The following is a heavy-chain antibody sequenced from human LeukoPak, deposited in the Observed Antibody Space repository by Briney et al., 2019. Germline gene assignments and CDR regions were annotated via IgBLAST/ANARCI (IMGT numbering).Heavy chain of an antibody. CDR2: ISSSSSYI. Sequence: GGSLRLSCAASGFTFNDYDMSWVRQAPGKGLEWVSSISSSSSYIYYADSVKGRFTIFRDNAKNSLYLQMNSLRAEDTAVYYCARDRGATGSYRPWGQGTLVTVSS. J-gene: IGHJ5*02. CDR3: ARDRGATGSYRP. CDR1: GFTFNDYD. D-gene: IGHD1-26*01. V-gene: IGHV3-21*01.